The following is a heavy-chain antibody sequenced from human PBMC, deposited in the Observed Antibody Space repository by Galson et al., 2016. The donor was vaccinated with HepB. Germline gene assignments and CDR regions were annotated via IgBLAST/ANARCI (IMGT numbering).Heavy chain of an antibody. V-gene: IGHV4-39*01. CDR1: YGSVSSSGYY. J-gene: IGHJ6*03. CDR3: ARLSKAVRGNRNYYYYFMDV. Sequence: SETLSLTCTVSYGSVSSSGYYWGWIRQPPGKGLEWIASISADGTTYSNPSPKSRVTISVDTSTHQFSLTLSSVTAADSAVFYCARLSKAVRGNRNYYYYFMDVWGKGTMVTVSS. D-gene: IGHD1/OR15-1a*01. CDR2: ISADGTT.